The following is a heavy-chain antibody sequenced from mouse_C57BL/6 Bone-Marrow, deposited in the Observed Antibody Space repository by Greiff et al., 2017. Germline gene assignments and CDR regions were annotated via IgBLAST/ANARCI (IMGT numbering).Heavy chain of an antibody. V-gene: IGHV1-55*01. J-gene: IGHJ2*01. CDR1: GYTFTSYW. Sequence: QVQLQQPGAELVKPGASVKMSCKASGYTFTSYWITWVKQRPGQGLAWIGDIYPGSGSTNYNEKFKSKATLTVDTSSSTAYMQLSSRTSEDSAVYYCARELYYGSSYGYWGQGTTLTVAS. D-gene: IGHD1-1*01. CDR2: IYPGSGST. CDR3: ARELYYGSSYGY.